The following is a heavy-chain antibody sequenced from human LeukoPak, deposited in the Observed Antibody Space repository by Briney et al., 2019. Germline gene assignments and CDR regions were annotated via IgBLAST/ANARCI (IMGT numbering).Heavy chain of an antibody. CDR1: GFTFSNAW. CDR2: INSNSEGGAT. J-gene: IGHJ4*02. CDR3: AKDLKWIAAAGTN. D-gene: IGHD6-13*01. V-gene: IGHV3-15*01. Sequence: GGSLRLSCAASGFTFSNAWMAWVRQAPGKGLEWVGRINSNSEGGATDYAAPVKGRFSISRDDSKNTVYLQMNSLRTEDTAVYYCAKDLKWIAAAGTNWGQGTLVTVSS.